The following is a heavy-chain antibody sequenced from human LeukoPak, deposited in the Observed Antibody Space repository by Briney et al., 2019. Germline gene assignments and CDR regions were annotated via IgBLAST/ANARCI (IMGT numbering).Heavy chain of an antibody. CDR1: GYTFTSYY. Sequence: RASVKVSCKASGYTFTSYYMHWVRQAPGQGLEWMGIINPSGGSTSYAQKFQGRVAMTRDTSTSTVYMELSSLRSEDTAVYYCARVLRRFGYFDYWGQGTLVTVSS. CDR3: ARVLRRFGYFDY. CDR2: INPSGGST. D-gene: IGHD4-23*01. V-gene: IGHV1-46*01. J-gene: IGHJ4*02.